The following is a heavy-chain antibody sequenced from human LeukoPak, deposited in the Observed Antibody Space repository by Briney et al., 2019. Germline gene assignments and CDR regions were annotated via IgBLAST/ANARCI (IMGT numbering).Heavy chain of an antibody. V-gene: IGHV3-21*01. CDR2: INPSGTLT. Sequence: GGSLRLSCAASGFTFSRYSMNWVRQAPGKGLEWASSINPSGTLTWHADSVKGRFTISRDNARNSLYLQMNSLRAEDTAVYYCARDLLGESGAGGSWGQGTLVTVSS. CDR3: ARDLLGESGAGGS. CDR1: GFTFSRYS. J-gene: IGHJ5*02. D-gene: IGHD3-22*01.